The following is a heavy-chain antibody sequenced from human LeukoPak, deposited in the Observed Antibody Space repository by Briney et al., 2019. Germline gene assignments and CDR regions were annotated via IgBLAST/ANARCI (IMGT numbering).Heavy chain of an antibody. Sequence: SQTLSLTCAVSGGSISSGGYYWSWIRQPPGKGLEWIGEINHSGSTNYNPSLKSRVTISVDTSKNQFSLKLSSVTAADTAVYYCARGYLEWLPMTLGPGSDKAPTTYYFDYWGQGTLVTVSS. D-gene: IGHD3-3*01. CDR1: GGSISSGGYY. J-gene: IGHJ4*02. V-gene: IGHV4-30-2*01. CDR2: INHSGST. CDR3: ARGYLEWLPMTLGPGSDKAPTTYYFDY.